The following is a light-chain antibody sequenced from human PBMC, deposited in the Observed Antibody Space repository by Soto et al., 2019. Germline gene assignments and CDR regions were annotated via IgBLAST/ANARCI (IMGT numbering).Light chain of an antibody. CDR3: QQRSNWIFA. CDR1: QSVSSSY. V-gene: IGKV3D-20*02. Sequence: EIVLTQSPGTLSLSPGERATLSCRASQSVSSSYLAWYQQKPGQAPRLLFYDTSNRATGIPERFSGSGSGTDFSLTISRLEPEDFAVYYCQQRSNWIFAFGPGTKVDL. CDR2: DTS. J-gene: IGKJ3*01.